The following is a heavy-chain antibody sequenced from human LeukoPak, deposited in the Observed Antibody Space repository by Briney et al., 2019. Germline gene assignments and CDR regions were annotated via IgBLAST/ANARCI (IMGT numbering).Heavy chain of an antibody. CDR3: ARGLWHLDHQILDI. J-gene: IGHJ3*02. Sequence: ASVKVSCKASGYTFTSYYMHWVRQAPGQGLEWMGISNPSGGSTTYAQKFRGRVTMTRDTSTSTLNMELSSLRSEDTAVYYCARGLWHLDHQILDIWGQGTMVTVSP. D-gene: IGHD1-1*01. CDR1: GYTFTSYY. CDR2: SNPSGGST. V-gene: IGHV1-46*01.